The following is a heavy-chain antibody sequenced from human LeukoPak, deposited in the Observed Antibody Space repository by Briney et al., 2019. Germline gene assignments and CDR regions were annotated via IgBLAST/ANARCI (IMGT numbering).Heavy chain of an antibody. V-gene: IGHV4-61*02. J-gene: IGHJ3*02. CDR2: IYTSGST. D-gene: IGHD2-21*01. CDR1: GGSISSGSYH. CDR3: ARKHDFVAFDI. Sequence: TSETPSLTCTVSGGSISSGSYHWSWIRQPAGKGLEWIGRIYTSGSTNYNPSLKSRVTISVDTSKNQFSLKPSSVTAADTAVYYCARKHDFVAFDIWGQGTMVTVSS.